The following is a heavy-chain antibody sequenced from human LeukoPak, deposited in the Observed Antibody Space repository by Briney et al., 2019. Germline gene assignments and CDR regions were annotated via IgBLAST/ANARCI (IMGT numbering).Heavy chain of an antibody. V-gene: IGHV4-38-2*02. CDR3: ATPVVVTAAPSF. CDR2: IYHSGST. Sequence: SETLSLTCTVSGYSISSGYYWGWIRQPPGKGLEWIGSIYHSGSTYYNPSLKSRVTISVDTSKNQFSLKLSSVTAADTAVYYCATPVVVTAAPSFWGQGTLVTVSS. D-gene: IGHD2-21*02. J-gene: IGHJ4*02. CDR1: GYSISSGYY.